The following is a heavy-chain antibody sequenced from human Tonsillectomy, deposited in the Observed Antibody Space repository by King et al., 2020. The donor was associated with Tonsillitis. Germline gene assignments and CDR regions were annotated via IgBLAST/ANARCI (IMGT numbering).Heavy chain of an antibody. CDR1: GFTFSSYA. CDR2: ISGSGGST. D-gene: IGHD3-22*01. CDR3: AKDRVVVVMAYDAFDI. J-gene: IGHJ3*02. Sequence: QLVQSGGGLVQPGGSLRLSCAASGFTFSSYAMSWVRQAPGKGLEWVSAISGSGGSTYYADSVKARFTISRDNSKNTLYLQMNSLRAEDTAVYYCAKDRVVVVMAYDAFDIWGQGTRVTVSS. V-gene: IGHV3-23*04.